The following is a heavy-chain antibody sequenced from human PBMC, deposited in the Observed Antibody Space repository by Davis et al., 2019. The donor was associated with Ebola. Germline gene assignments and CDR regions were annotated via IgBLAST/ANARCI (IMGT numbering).Heavy chain of an antibody. CDR1: GFTFSGSA. CDR2: IRSKANSYAT. Sequence: PGGSLRLSCAASGFTFSGSAMHWVRQASGKGLEWVGRIRSKANSYATAYAASVKGRFTISRDDSKNTAYLQMNSLKTEDTAVYYCTGAGDYYYYGMDVWGQGTTVTVSS. D-gene: IGHD6-19*01. V-gene: IGHV3-73*01. J-gene: IGHJ6*02. CDR3: TGAGDYYYYGMDV.